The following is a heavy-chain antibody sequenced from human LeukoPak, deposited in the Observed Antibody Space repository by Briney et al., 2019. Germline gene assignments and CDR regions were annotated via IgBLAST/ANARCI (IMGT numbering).Heavy chain of an antibody. D-gene: IGHD4-11*01. J-gene: IGHJ4*02. Sequence: GGSLRLSCAASGFDFSNYWLYWVRQAPGKGLEWVANIKQDGSEKYYVDSVRGRFTISRDNAKNSLSLQMNSLRAEDTAVYYCASNYGGWGQGTLVTVSS. V-gene: IGHV3-7*03. CDR1: GFDFSNYW. CDR2: IKQDGSEK. CDR3: ASNYGG.